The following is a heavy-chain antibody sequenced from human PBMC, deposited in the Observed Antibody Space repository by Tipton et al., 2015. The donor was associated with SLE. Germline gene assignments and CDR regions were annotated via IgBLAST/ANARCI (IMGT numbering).Heavy chain of an antibody. CDR3: ASQYYDILTGYPYYFDY. V-gene: IGHV4-39*07. CDR2: IYYSGSA. Sequence: TLSLTCTVSGGSISSSIYYWGWIRQPPGKGLEWIGNIYYSGSAYYNPSLNSRVTISVDTSKNQFSLKLSSVTAADTAVYYCASQYYDILTGYPYYFDYWGQGTLVTVSS. J-gene: IGHJ4*02. D-gene: IGHD3-9*01. CDR1: GGSISSSIYY.